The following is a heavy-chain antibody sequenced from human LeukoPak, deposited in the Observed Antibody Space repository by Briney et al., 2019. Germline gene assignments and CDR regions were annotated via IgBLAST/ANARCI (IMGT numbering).Heavy chain of an antibody. CDR2: IYYSGST. CDR3: ARGPRITMIVVVKAAFDY. CDR1: GGSVSGSY. J-gene: IGHJ4*02. V-gene: IGHV4-59*02. Sequence: SETLSLTCTVSGGSVSGSYWSWIRQPPEMGLEWIGYIYYSGSTNYNPSLKSRVSISVDTSKNQFSLKLSSVTAADTAVYYCARGPRITMIVVVKAAFDYWGQGTLVTVSS. D-gene: IGHD3-22*01.